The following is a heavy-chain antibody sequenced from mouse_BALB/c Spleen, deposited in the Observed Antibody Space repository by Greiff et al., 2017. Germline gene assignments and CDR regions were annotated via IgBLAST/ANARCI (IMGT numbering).Heavy chain of an antibody. J-gene: IGHJ1*01. V-gene: IGHV1-63*01. CDR2: IYPGSGNT. D-gene: IGHD1-1*01. Sequence: VKLMESGAELVRPGTSVKISCKASGYAFTNYWLGWVKQRPGHGLEWIGDIYPGSGNTYYNEKFKGKATLTADKSSSTAYMQLSSLTSEDSAVYFCAREGYYGSRRWYFDVWGAGTTVTVSS. CDR3: AREGYYGSRRWYFDV. CDR1: GYAFTNYW.